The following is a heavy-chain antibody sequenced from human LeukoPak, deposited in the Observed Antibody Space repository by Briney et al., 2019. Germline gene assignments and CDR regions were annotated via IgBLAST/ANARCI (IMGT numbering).Heavy chain of an antibody. D-gene: IGHD3-10*01. V-gene: IGHV3-20*04. J-gene: IGHJ4*02. Sequence: GGSLRLSCAASGFSVSNKYMSWVRQAPGKGLEWVSGINWNGDRTGYADSVKGRFTISRDNAKKSLYLQMNSLRAEDTALYYCARRDYYGSGSPDFWGQGTLVTVSS. CDR1: GFSVSNKY. CDR2: INWNGDRT. CDR3: ARRDYYGSGSPDF.